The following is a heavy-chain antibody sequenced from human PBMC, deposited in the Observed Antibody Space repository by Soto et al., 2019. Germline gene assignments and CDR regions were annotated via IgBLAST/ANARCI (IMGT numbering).Heavy chain of an antibody. CDR3: ARLSGYDPAGAADK. V-gene: IGHV4-30-4*01. J-gene: IGHJ4*02. CDR1: GASVSSAEHY. D-gene: IGHD5-12*01. CDR2: TYYSGGS. Sequence: QVQLQESGPGLVKASQTLSLTCTLSGASVSSAEHYWSWIRQPPGKGLEWIGYTYYSGGSYSNASLQRGVSISVDTSQNQFSLKLTSVTAADTAVYYCARLSGYDPAGAADKWGPGILVSVSS.